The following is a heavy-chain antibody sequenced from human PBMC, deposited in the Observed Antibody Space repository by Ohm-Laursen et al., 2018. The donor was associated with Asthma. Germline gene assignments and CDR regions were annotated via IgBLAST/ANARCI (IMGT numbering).Heavy chain of an antibody. CDR1: GGSITSGPFY. Sequence: TLSLTCTVSGGSITSGPFYWGWIRQHPGKGLEWIGYIFQTGSSYYNPSLKSRVSISVDTSKNQFSLRVSSVTAADTAVYYCAREATVITRYFDSWGQGILVTVSP. CDR3: AREATVITRYFDS. J-gene: IGHJ4*02. V-gene: IGHV4-31*03. CDR2: IFQTGSS. D-gene: IGHD4-23*01.